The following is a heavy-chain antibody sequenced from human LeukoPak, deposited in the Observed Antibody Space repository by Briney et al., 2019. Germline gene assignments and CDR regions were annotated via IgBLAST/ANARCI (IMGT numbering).Heavy chain of an antibody. D-gene: IGHD6-19*01. CDR1: GGSISSYY. Sequence: SETLSLTCTVSGGSISSYYWSWIRKPPGKGLEWIGYIYYSGSTNYNPSLKSRVTISVDTSKNQFSLKLSSVTAADTAVYYCARSVAVAGTPLFDYWGQGTLVTVSS. CDR3: ARSVAVAGTPLFDY. CDR2: IYYSGST. J-gene: IGHJ4*02. V-gene: IGHV4-59*01.